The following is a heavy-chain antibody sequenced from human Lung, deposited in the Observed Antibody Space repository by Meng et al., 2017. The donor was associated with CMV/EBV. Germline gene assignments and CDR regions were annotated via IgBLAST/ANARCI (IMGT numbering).Heavy chain of an antibody. V-gene: IGHV1-2*02. CDR1: GYTFIGYY. CDR2: INPNPNNGVT. CDR3: ARVQVRERPNDAYDI. Sequence: ASVKVSCKASGYTFIGYYMHWVRQAPGQGLEWMGWINPNPNNGVTSYSQKFQGRVTMTSDTANSTVYMELRRLRSDDTAVYYCARVQVRERPNDAYDIWGQGXLVTVSS. J-gene: IGHJ3*02.